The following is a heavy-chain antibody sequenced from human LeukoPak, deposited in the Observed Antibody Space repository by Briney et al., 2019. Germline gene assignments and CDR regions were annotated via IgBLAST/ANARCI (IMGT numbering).Heavy chain of an antibody. Sequence: SVKVSCKASGGTFSSYAISWVRQAPGQGLGWMGRIIPILGIANYAQKFQGGVTITADKSTSTAYMELSSLRSEDTAVYYCATADTAMAYFDYWGQGTLVTVSS. D-gene: IGHD5-18*01. CDR1: GGTFSSYA. V-gene: IGHV1-69*04. J-gene: IGHJ4*02. CDR2: IIPILGIA. CDR3: ATADTAMAYFDY.